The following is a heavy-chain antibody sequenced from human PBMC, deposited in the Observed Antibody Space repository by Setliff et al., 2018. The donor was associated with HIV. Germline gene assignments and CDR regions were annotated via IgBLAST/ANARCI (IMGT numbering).Heavy chain of an antibody. CDR1: GGSVSTGNYY. CDR3: TRRGADSYYPRPLDV. J-gene: IGHJ6*04. CDR2: IFYSGST. V-gene: IGHV4-61*01. Sequence: SETLSLTCTVSGGSVSTGNYYWNWIRLPPGKGLEWIGYIFYSGSTNYNPSLKSRVTKSVDTSKNQFSLRLNSVTAADTAIYYCTRRGADSYYPRPLDVWGKGTTVTVSS. D-gene: IGHD3-10*01.